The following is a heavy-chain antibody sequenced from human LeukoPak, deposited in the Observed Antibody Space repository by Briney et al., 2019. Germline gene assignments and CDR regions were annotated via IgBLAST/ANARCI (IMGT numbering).Heavy chain of an antibody. CDR2: ISGSGGST. D-gene: IGHD2-8*01. CDR1: AFTFSNYG. V-gene: IGHV3-23*01. J-gene: IGHJ1*01. Sequence: GGSLGLSCAASAFTFSNYGMHWVRQAPGKGLEWVSAISGSGGSTYYADSVKGRFTISRDNSKNTLYLQMNSLRAEDTAVYYCATSGDIVLMVYAPAEYFQHWGQGTLATVSS. CDR3: ATSGDIVLMVYAPAEYFQH.